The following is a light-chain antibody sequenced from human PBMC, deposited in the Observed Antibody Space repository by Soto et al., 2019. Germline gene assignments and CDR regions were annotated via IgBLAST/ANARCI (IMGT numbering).Light chain of an antibody. V-gene: IGLV2-14*03. J-gene: IGLJ1*01. Sequence: QSALTQPASVSGSPGQSVTISCTGTNSDVGAYSYVSWYQQYPGKAPKLLIYDVGTRPSGISDRFSCSKSGNTASLTISRLQAEDEADYYCSSYTAFTTYVFGSGTKLTVL. CDR1: NSDVGAYSY. CDR2: DVG. CDR3: SSYTAFTTYV.